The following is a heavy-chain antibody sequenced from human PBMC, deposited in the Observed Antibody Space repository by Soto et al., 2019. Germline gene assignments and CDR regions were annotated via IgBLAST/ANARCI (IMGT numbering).Heavy chain of an antibody. CDR3: ARVWDFWSGYYDS. CDR1: GFSFSNSY. Sequence: EVQLVDSGGGLVQPGGSLRLSCAAYGFSFSNSYMSWVRQAPGKGLEWVANINPDGSEKYYADSVKGRFTVSRDNAEISLYLQMNSLRAEDTAVYYCARVWDFWSGYYDSWGQGTLVTVSS. D-gene: IGHD3-3*01. J-gene: IGHJ4*02. V-gene: IGHV3-7*04. CDR2: INPDGSEK.